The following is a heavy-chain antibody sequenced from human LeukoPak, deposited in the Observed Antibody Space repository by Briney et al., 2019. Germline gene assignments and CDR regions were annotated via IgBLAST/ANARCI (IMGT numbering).Heavy chain of an antibody. CDR1: GFTFSDYY. CDR3: ARGLDNGFDP. J-gene: IGHJ5*02. D-gene: IGHD2-2*03. Sequence: GGSLRLSCSASGFTFSDYYMSWVRQAPGKGVEGVSYISSSGSTIYYADSVKGRFTISRDNAKNSLYLQMNSLRAEDTAVYYCARGLDNGFDPWGQGTLVTVSS. CDR2: ISSSGSTI. V-gene: IGHV3-11*01.